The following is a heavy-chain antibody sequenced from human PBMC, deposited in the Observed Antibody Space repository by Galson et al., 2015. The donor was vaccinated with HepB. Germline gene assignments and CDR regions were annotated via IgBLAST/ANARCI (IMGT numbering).Heavy chain of an antibody. V-gene: IGHV3-7*01. J-gene: IGHJ1*01. CDR3: ASIVGAYYYDSSGYNAEYFQH. CDR1: GFTFSSYG. Sequence: SLRLSCAASGFTFSSYGMSWVRQAPGKGLEWVANIKEDGSEKYYVDSVKGRFTISRDNAKNSLYLQMNSLRAEDTAVYYCASIVGAYYYDSSGYNAEYFQHWGQGTLVTVSS. D-gene: IGHD3-22*01. CDR2: IKEDGSEK.